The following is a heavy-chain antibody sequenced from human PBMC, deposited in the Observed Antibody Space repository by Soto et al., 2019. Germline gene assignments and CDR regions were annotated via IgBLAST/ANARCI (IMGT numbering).Heavy chain of an antibody. J-gene: IGHJ6*02. CDR1: GYRFTSYW. D-gene: IGHD2-15*01. Sequence: GESLQISYKGSGYRFTSYWIGWVRQMPGKGLEWMGIIYPGDSDTRYSPSFQGQVTISADKSISTAYLQWSSLKASDTAMYYCARLLSSHRGYYGMDVWGQGTTVTVSS. CDR3: ARLLSSHRGYYGMDV. CDR2: IYPGDSDT. V-gene: IGHV5-51*01.